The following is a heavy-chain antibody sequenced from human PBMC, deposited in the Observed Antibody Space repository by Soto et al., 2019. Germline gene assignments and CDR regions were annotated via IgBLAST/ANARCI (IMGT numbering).Heavy chain of an antibody. CDR2: ISSSSDTI. J-gene: IGHJ4*02. CDR3: AKDLADYGDYVLTGDY. V-gene: IGHV3-48*01. Sequence: PGGSLRLSCAASGFIFSSYSMNWVRQAPGKGLEWVSYISSSSDTIYYADSVKGRFTISRDNAKNSLYLQMNSLRAEDTAVYYCAKDLADYGDYVLTGDYWGQGTLVTVSS. CDR1: GFIFSSYS. D-gene: IGHD4-17*01.